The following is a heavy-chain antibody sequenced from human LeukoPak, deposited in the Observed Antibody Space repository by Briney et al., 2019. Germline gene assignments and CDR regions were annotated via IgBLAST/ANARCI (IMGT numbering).Heavy chain of an antibody. D-gene: IGHD5-18*01. V-gene: IGHV3-21*01. CDR2: ISFSGTYI. Sequence: GGSLRLSCAASGFSFSSYSMNWVRQAPGKGLEWVSSISFSGTYIYYADSLKGRITISRDNARRSLFLQMNSLRAEDTAVYYCARRASTERGHSYGLDYWGQGTLVTVSS. CDR1: GFSFSSYS. CDR3: ARRASTERGHSYGLDY. J-gene: IGHJ4*02.